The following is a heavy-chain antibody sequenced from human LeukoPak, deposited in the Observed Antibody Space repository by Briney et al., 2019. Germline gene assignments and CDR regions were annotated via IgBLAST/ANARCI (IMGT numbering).Heavy chain of an antibody. V-gene: IGHV4-59*08. CDR1: GGSISSYF. D-gene: IGHD1-26*01. Sequence: PSETLSLTCTVSGGSISSYFWSWFRQPPGKGLEWIGYISCSGSTNYNPSLKSRITISLDTSKNQFSLKLSSVTAADTAVYYCARRRERRRTDRFDYFDYWGQGALVAVSS. CDR2: ISCSGST. CDR3: ARRRERRRTDRFDYFDY. J-gene: IGHJ4*02.